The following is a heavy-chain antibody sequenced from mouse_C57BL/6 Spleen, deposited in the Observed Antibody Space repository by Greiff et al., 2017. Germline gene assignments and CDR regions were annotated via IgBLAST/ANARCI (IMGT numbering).Heavy chain of an antibody. J-gene: IGHJ4*01. CDR2: ISGGGGNT. CDR1: GFTFSSYT. D-gene: IGHD2-3*01. V-gene: IGHV5-9*01. CDR3: ARHGGYDPFGYYYAMDY. Sequence: EVHLVESGGGLVKPGGSLKLSCAASGFTFSSYTMSWVRQTPEKRLEWVATISGGGGNTYYPDSVKGRFTISRDKAKNTLYLQMSSLRSEDTALYYCARHGGYDPFGYYYAMDYWGQGTSGTVSS.